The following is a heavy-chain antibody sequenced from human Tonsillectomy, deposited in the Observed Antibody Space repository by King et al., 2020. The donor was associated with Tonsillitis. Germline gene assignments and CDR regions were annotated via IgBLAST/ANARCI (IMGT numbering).Heavy chain of an antibody. J-gene: IGHJ4*02. V-gene: IGHV5-51*01. CDR1: GYSFTSYW. CDR3: ARRLYSSGSHFDF. CDR2: IFPGDSDT. D-gene: IGHD5-18*01. Sequence: VQLVESGAEVKKPGESLKISCKGSGYSFTSYWIGWVRQTPGKGLEWMGVIFPGDSDTRYSPSFQGQVTISADTSISMAYLQWSSLKASDTAMYYCARRLYSSGSHFDFWGQGTLVTVSS.